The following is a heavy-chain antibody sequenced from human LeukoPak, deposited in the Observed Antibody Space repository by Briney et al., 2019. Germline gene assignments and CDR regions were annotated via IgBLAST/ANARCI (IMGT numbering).Heavy chain of an antibody. V-gene: IGHV1-2*02. Sequence: ASVKVSRKASGYSFTDVYLHWVRQATGQGLEWMGWINPNSGGTNYAQKFQGRVTMTRDTSISTAYMELSRLRSDDTAVYYCAREARTTYYYDSSGYRVFDYWGQGTLVTVSS. D-gene: IGHD3-22*01. J-gene: IGHJ4*02. CDR1: GYSFTDVY. CDR3: AREARTTYYYDSSGYRVFDY. CDR2: INPNSGGT.